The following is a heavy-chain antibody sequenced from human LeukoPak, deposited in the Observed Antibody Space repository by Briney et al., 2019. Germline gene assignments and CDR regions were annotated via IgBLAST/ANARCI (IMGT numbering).Heavy chain of an antibody. V-gene: IGHV1-2*06. J-gene: IGHJ4*02. CDR1: GYTFTGYY. Sequence: ASVRVSCKASGYTFTGYYMHWVRQAPGQGLEWLGRINPKTGGSNYAQNFQGRVTMTSDTSTTTACMELSSLNSDDTAVYYCATLVSGINYWGQGTLVTVSS. CDR2: INPKTGGS. CDR3: ATLVSGINY. D-gene: IGHD1-20*01.